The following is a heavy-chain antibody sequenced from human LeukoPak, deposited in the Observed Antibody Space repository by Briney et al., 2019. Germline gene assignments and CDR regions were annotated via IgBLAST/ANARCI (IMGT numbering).Heavy chain of an antibody. D-gene: IGHD1-7*01. V-gene: IGHV3-7*01. CDR3: ARRRTTDY. CDR2: IKEDGSEK. Sequence: GGSLRLSCAASGFTFRSYWMSWVRQAPGKGLEWVANIKEDGSEKYYVDFVKGRFTISRDNAKKSLYLQMNSLRAEDTAVYYCARRRTTDYWGQGTLVSVSS. CDR1: GFTFRSYW. J-gene: IGHJ4*02.